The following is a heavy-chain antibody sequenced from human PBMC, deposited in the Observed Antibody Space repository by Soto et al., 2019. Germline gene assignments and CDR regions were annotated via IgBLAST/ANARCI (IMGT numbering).Heavy chain of an antibody. Sequence: GRELVWVSRINADGSTTTYADSVKGRFTISRDNAKNTLFLQMNSLRAEDTAIYYCAREVPISETGPHFAYRGQGTPVTVSS. J-gene: IGHJ4*02. CDR3: AREVPISETGPHFAY. V-gene: IGHV3-74*01. CDR2: INADGSTT.